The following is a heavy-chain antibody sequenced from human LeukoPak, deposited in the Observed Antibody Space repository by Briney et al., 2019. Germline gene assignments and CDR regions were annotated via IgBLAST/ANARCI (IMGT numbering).Heavy chain of an antibody. J-gene: IGHJ4*02. D-gene: IGHD2-15*01. CDR1: GYTFTGYY. V-gene: IGHV1-2*02. Sequence: ASVKVSCKASGYTFTGYYMHWVRQAPGQGLEWMGWINPNSGGTNYAQKFQGRVTMTRDTSISTAYMELSRLRSDDTAVYYCARDGVCSGGSCYDFDYWGQGTLVTVSS. CDR2: INPNSGGT. CDR3: ARDGVCSGGSCYDFDY.